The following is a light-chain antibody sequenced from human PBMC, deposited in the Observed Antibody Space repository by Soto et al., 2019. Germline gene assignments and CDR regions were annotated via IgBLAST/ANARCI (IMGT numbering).Light chain of an antibody. CDR3: SSYSTISNLV. Sequence: QSALTQPASVSGSPGQSITISCSGTNTDVGAYDYVSWYQQHPGKAPKLILYDVINRPSGVSDRFSGSKSGNTASLTISGLQAEDEAEYFCSSYSTISNLVFGNGTKVTVL. J-gene: IGLJ1*01. V-gene: IGLV2-14*03. CDR1: NTDVGAYDY. CDR2: DVI.